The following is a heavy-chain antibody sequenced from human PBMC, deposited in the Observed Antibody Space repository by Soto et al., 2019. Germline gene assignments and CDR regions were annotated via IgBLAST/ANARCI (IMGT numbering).Heavy chain of an antibody. V-gene: IGHV4-59*08. J-gene: IGHJ6*03. CDR3: ARILPFCDYSPRYYCDYQDV. D-gene: IGHD4-17*01. CDR2: IYYSGST. CDR1: GGSISSYY. Sequence: PSETLSLTCTVSGGSISSYYWSWIRQPPGKGLEWIGYIYYSGSTNYNPSLKSRVTISVDTSKNQFSLKLSSVTAADTAVYYCARILPFCDYSPRYYCDYQDVWGKGSTVTVSS.